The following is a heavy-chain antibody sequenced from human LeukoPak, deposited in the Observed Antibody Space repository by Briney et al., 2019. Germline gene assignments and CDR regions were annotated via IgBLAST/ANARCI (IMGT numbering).Heavy chain of an antibody. D-gene: IGHD1-1*01. J-gene: IGHJ4*02. CDR3: ARGERDY. CDR2: INPSSCGT. V-gene: IGHV1-2*02. CDR1: GYTLSAWN. Sequence: ASVKVSCKASGYTLSAWNMNWVRQAPGQGLEWMGWINPSSCGTVYAQKFQGRVTMTSDTSISTVYMELTSLRSDDTAVYFCARGERDYWGQGTLVTVSS.